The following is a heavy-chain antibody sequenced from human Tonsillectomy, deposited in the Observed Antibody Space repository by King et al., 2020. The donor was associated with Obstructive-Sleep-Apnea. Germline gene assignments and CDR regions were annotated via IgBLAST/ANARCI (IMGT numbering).Heavy chain of an antibody. D-gene: IGHD3-3*01. CDR3: ARNDFWSGYKYDY. V-gene: IGHV3-66*01. Sequence: EVQLVESGGGLVQPGGSLRLSCAASGFTVSSNYMSWVRQAPGKGLEWVSVIYSGGSAYYADSVKGRFTISRDNSKKSLYLQMKSIEAEDTAVYYCARNDFWSGYKYDYWGQGTLVTVSS. CDR1: GFTVSSNY. J-gene: IGHJ4*02. CDR2: IYSGGSA.